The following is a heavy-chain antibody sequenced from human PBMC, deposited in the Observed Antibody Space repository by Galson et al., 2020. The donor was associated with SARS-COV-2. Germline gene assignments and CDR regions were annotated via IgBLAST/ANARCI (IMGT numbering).Heavy chain of an antibody. J-gene: IGHJ6*02. Sequence: PGGSLRLSCAASGSTFSSYGMHWVRQAPGKGLECVAVIWYDGSNKYYADSVKGRFTISRDNSKNTLYLQMNSLRAEDTAVYYCARRLGGYYGMDVWGQGTTVTVSS. CDR2: IWYDGSNK. CDR1: GSTFSSYG. CDR3: ARRLGGYYGMDV. D-gene: IGHD3-16*01. V-gene: IGHV3-33*01.